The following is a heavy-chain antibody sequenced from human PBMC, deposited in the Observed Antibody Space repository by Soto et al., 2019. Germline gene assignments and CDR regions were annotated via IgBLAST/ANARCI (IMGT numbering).Heavy chain of an antibody. J-gene: IGHJ3*02. D-gene: IGHD6-19*01. CDR2: INNSGSTI. V-gene: IGHV3-48*03. Sequence: GGTLRLSCAASGFTFSSYEMSWVRQAPGKGLEWISCINNSGSTIYYADSVRGRFTITGENDNHSLHLQMTSLGAEDTAVYCGAEATCSSGWTAVDIWGQGTMVTVSS. CDR3: AEATCSSGWTAVDI. CDR1: GFTFSSYE.